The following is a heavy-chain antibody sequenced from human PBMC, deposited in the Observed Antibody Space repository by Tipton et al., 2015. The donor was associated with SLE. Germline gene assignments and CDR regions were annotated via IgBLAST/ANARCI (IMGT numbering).Heavy chain of an antibody. CDR2: INDRGNT. V-gene: IGHV4-34*01. J-gene: IGHJ5*02. CDR3: ARAPPPYNWFDP. Sequence: GLVKPSETLSLTCAVHGGSISGNYWSWVRQTPGKGLEWIGEINDRGNTNYNPSLKSRVTISVDTSKNQFSLELNSVTVADTAVYYCARAPPPYNWFDPWGQGTLVTVSS. CDR1: GGSISGNY.